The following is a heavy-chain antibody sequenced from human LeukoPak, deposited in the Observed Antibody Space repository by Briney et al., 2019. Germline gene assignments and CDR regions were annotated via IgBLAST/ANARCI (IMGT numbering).Heavy chain of an antibody. Sequence: TGGSLRLSCAASGFTFSYYSMSWVRQAPGKGLEWVSGITGSAGSTHYADSVKGRFTISRGNSKNTLYLQMNSLRAEDTAVYYCAKEGGAFDIWGQGTMVTVSS. D-gene: IGHD3-16*01. CDR1: GFTFSYYS. CDR2: ITGSAGST. V-gene: IGHV3-23*01. J-gene: IGHJ3*02. CDR3: AKEGGAFDI.